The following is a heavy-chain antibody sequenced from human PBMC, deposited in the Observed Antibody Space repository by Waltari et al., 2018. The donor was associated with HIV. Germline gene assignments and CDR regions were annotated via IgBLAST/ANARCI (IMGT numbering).Heavy chain of an antibody. CDR3: ARLTREGYNGGFDY. D-gene: IGHD1-1*01. V-gene: IGHV3-33*08. CDR2: ILFASSNK. CDR1: GFDFSNFG. Sequence: QVQLVESGGGVVQPGRSLRLSCAASGFDFSNFGMNWVRQAPGMGWEWVGVILFASSNKYYGDSVKGRFTISRDNSKKTVYLQMNSLRGEDTAVYYCARLTREGYNGGFDYWGQGTLVTVSS. J-gene: IGHJ4*02.